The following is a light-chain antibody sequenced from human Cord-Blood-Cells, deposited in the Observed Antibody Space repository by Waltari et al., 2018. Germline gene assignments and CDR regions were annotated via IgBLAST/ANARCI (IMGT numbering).Light chain of an antibody. Sequence: DIVMTQSPDSLAVSLGERATINCKSSQSVLYSSNNKNYLAWYQQKPGQPPRLLIYRASTRESGVPDRFSGSGSGTDFTLTISSLEPEDFAVYYCQQRSNWPPYTFGQGTKLEIK. CDR1: QSVLYSSNNKNY. J-gene: IGKJ2*01. CDR3: QQRSNWPPYT. V-gene: IGKV4-1*01. CDR2: RAS.